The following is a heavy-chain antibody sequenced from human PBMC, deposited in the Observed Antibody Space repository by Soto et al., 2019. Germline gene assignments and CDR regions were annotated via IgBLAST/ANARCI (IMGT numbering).Heavy chain of an antibody. CDR3: AKVSSGSYFTLYAFDI. CDR2: ISGSGGST. Sequence: EVQLLESGGGLVQPGGSLRLSCAASGFTFSSYAMSWVRQAPGKGLEWVSAISGSGGSTYYADSVKGRFTISRDNSKNPLYLQMNSLRAEDTAVYYCAKVSSGSYFTLYAFDIWGQGTMVTVSS. J-gene: IGHJ3*02. D-gene: IGHD1-26*01. V-gene: IGHV3-23*01. CDR1: GFTFSSYA.